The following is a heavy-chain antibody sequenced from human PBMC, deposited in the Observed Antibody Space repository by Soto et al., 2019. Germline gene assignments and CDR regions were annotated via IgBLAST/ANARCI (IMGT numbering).Heavy chain of an antibody. CDR3: AIACRGYSYGYALDY. D-gene: IGHD5-18*01. J-gene: IGHJ4*02. Sequence: EVQLVESGGGLVQPGGSLRVSCAASGFTFSSYSMNWVRQAPGTGLEWVSYISRSSNTLYYADSVKGRFTISRDSANNPLYLHMNRPTDEDTAVYYCAIACRGYSYGYALDYWGQGTLVTVSS. V-gene: IGHV3-48*02. CDR2: ISRSSNTL. CDR1: GFTFSSYS.